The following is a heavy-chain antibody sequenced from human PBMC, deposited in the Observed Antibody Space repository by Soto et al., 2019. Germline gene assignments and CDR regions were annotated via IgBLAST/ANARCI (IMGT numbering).Heavy chain of an antibody. J-gene: IGHJ6*02. CDR2: IIPIFGTA. V-gene: IGHV1-69*13. Sequence: SVKVSCKASGGTFSSYAISWVRQAPGQGLEWMGGIIPIFGTANYAQKFQGRVTITADESTSTAYMELSSLRSEDTAVYYCARDSLYDSSGYPYYYYYYGMDVWGQGTTVTVSS. CDR3: ARDSLYDSSGYPYYYYYYGMDV. D-gene: IGHD3-22*01. CDR1: GGTFSSYA.